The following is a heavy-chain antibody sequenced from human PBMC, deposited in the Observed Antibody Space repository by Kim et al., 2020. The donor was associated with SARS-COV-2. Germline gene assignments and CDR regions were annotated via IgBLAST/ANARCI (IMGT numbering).Heavy chain of an antibody. Sequence: YYADSVKGRFTISGDNSKNTLYLQINSLTAEDTAVYYCARDRPVTDDAFDIWGQGTMVTVSS. D-gene: IGHD4-17*01. J-gene: IGHJ3*02. V-gene: IGHV3-33*01. CDR3: ARDRPVTDDAFDI.